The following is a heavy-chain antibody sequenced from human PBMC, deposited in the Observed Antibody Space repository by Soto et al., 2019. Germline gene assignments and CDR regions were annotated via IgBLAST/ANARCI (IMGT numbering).Heavy chain of an antibody. D-gene: IGHD3-16*02. CDR2: IYYSGST. CDR3: ARVGDYVWGSYRYRAFDY. V-gene: IGHV4-59*01. Sequence: PSETLSLTCTVSGGSISSYYWSWIRQPPGKGLEWIGYIYYSGSTNYNPSLKSRVTISVDTSKNQFSLKLSSVTAADTAVYYCARVGDYVWGSYRYRAFDYWGQGTLVTAPQ. J-gene: IGHJ4*02. CDR1: GGSISSYY.